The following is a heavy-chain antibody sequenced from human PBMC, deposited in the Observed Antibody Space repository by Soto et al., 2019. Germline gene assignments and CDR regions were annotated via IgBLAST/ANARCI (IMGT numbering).Heavy chain of an antibody. D-gene: IGHD4-17*01. J-gene: IGHJ5*02. CDR1: GGSISSYY. V-gene: IGHV4-59*01. CDR2: IYYSGIT. CDR3: ARQNDYGKNWFDP. Sequence: SETLSLTCTVSGGSISSYYWSWIRQPPGKGLEWIGYIYYSGITNYNPSLKSRVTISVDTSKNQFSLKLSSVTAADTAVYYCARQNDYGKNWFDPWGQGTLVTVSS.